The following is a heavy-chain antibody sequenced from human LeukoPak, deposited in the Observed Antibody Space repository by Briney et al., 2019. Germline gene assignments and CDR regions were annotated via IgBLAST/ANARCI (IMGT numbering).Heavy chain of an antibody. CDR3: AKEAMYCRTDTRCHLH. CDR1: GFTFTTYA. CDR2: ISGSATTT. D-gene: IGHD2-2*01. Sequence: PGGSLRLSCAASGFTFTTYAMSWVRQAPGKGLEWVSAISGSATTTYYADSVKGRFTISRDNSENTLYLQMNSLRAVDTAVYYCAKEAMYCRTDTRCHLHWGQGTLVTVSS. V-gene: IGHV3-23*01. J-gene: IGHJ4*02.